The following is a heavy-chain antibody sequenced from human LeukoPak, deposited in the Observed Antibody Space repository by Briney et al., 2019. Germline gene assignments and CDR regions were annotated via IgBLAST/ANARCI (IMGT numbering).Heavy chain of an antibody. J-gene: IGHJ3*02. CDR2: ISSSSYI. V-gene: IGHV3-21*01. D-gene: IGHD3-16*01. CDR3: ARDSDYGHDAFDI. Sequence: TGGSLRLSCAASGFTFSSYSMNWVRQAPGKGLEWVSSISSSSYIYYADSVKGRFTISRDNAKNSLYLQMNSLRAEDTAVYYCARDSDYGHDAFDIWGQGTMVTVSS. CDR1: GFTFSSYS.